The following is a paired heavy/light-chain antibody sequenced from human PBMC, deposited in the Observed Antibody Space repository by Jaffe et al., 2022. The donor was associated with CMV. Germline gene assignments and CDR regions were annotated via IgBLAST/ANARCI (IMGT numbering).Heavy chain of an antibody. CDR3: AINRGNNAFDI. D-gene: IGHD7-27*01. Sequence: QVQLQESGPGLVKPSGTLSLTCAVSGGSISNSNWWSWVRQPPGKGLEWIGEIFHSGSTHYKTSLKSRVTISLDKSKNQFSLKLRSVTAADTAVYYCAINRGNNAFDIWGQGTMVTVSS. J-gene: IGHJ3*02. CDR2: IFHSGST. CDR1: GGSISNSNW. V-gene: IGHV4-4*02.
Light chain of an antibody. CDR2: ENN. J-gene: IGLJ3*02. V-gene: IGLV1-51*02. Sequence: QSVLTQPPSVSAAPGQKVTISCSGSSSNIGNNYVSWYQQLPGTAPKLLIYENNKRPSGIPDRFSGSKSGTSATLGITGLQTGDEADYYCETWDSSLSVGVFGGGTKLTVL. CDR1: SSNIGNNY. CDR3: ETWDSSLSVGV.